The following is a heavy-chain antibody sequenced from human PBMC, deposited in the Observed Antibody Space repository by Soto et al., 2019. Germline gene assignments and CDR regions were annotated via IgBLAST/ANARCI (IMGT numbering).Heavy chain of an antibody. CDR1: CGSVSSGSYY. CDR3: AREWDWFDP. J-gene: IGHJ5*02. CDR2: IYYSGST. V-gene: IGHV4-61*01. D-gene: IGHD1-26*01. Sequence: PSETLSLTCTVSCGSVSSGSYYWSWIRQPPGKGLEWIGYIYYSGSTNYNPSLKSRVTISVDTSKNQFSLKLSSVTAADTAVYYCAREWDWFDPWGQGTLVTVSS.